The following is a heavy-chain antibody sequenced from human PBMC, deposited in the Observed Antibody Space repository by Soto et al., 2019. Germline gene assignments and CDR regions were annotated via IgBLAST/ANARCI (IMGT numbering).Heavy chain of an antibody. Sequence: GSLRLSCAVSGFNVMSYWMSLVRQAPGKCLEWVASIKEDGSEIYYLHSVRGRFSISRDSAGNALHLTMNYLSAEDTGVYFCARDIGFDYVNWGQGTLVTVSS. CDR2: IKEDGSEI. D-gene: IGHD3-16*01. CDR1: GFNVMSYW. J-gene: IGHJ4*02. CDR3: ARDIGFDYVN. V-gene: IGHV3-7*01.